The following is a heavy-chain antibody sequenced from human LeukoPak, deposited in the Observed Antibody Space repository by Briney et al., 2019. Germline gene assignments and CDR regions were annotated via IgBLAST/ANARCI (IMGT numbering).Heavy chain of an antibody. D-gene: IGHD2-2*01. CDR3: ARAGDIVVVPADHFWFDP. CDR2: IYYSGST. CDR1: GGSISSYY. J-gene: IGHJ5*02. Sequence: SETLSLTCTVSGGSISSYYWSWIRQPPGRGLEWIGYIYYSGSTNYNPSLKSRVTISVDTSKNQFSLKLSSVTAADTAVYYCARAGDIVVVPADHFWFDPWGQGTLVTVSS. V-gene: IGHV4-59*01.